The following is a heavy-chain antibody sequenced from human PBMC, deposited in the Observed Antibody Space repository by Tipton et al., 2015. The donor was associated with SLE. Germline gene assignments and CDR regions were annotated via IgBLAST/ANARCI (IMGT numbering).Heavy chain of an antibody. CDR1: GGSFSGHY. CDR3: ARHDYDDNGYYMHYFDY. CDR2: ISHSGNT. D-gene: IGHD3-22*01. J-gene: IGHJ4*02. V-gene: IGHV4-34*01. Sequence: TLSLTCAVYGGSFSGHYWGWIRQSPGKGLEWIGSISHSGNTYYNPSLQSRVSMSVDTSKNQVLVRLNSVTAADTAVYYCARHDYDDNGYYMHYFDYWGQGTLVTVSS.